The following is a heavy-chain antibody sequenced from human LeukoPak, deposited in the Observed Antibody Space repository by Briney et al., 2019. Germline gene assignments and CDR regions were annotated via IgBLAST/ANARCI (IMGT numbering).Heavy chain of an antibody. D-gene: IGHD6-6*01. V-gene: IGHV4-59*01. CDR3: ARVSSSSFFDY. Sequence: SGTLSLTCTVSGGSISSYYWSWIRQPPGKGLEWIGYIYYSGSTNYNPSLKSRVTISVDTSKNQFSLKLSSVTAADTAVYYCARVSSSSFFDYWGQGTLVTVSS. CDR1: GGSISSYY. J-gene: IGHJ4*02. CDR2: IYYSGST.